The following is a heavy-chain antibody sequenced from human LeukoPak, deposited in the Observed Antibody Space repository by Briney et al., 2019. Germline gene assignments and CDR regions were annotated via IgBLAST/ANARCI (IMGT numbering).Heavy chain of an antibody. Sequence: SETLSLTCTVSGGSISSYYWSWIRQPAGKGLEWIGRIYTSGSTNYNPSLKSRVTISVDTSKNQFSLKLSSVTAADTAVYYCASTVVISDTEYFQHWGQGTLVTVSS. CDR2: IYTSGST. J-gene: IGHJ1*01. D-gene: IGHD4-23*01. V-gene: IGHV4-4*07. CDR1: GGSISSYY. CDR3: ASTVVISDTEYFQH.